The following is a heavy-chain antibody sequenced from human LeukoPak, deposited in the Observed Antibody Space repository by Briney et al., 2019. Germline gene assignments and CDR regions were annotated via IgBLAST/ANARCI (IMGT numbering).Heavy chain of an antibody. D-gene: IGHD1-14*01. V-gene: IGHV4-30-4*01. J-gene: IGHJ6*02. CDR2: ISHSGGT. CDR3: ARAIPDAGDYYYYAMDV. CDR1: GGSLSSGDYY. Sequence: SETLSLTCTVSGGSLSSGDYYWSWIRQPPGQGLEWIGYISHSGGTYYNPSLQSRLTISVDTSKNQFSLKLSSVTAADTAVYYCARAIPDAGDYYYYAMDVWGQGTTVTVSS.